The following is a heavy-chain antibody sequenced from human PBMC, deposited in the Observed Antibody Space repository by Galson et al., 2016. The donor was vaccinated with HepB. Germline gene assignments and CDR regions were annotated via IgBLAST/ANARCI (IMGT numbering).Heavy chain of an antibody. J-gene: IGHJ3*01. CDR2: INPGYGDT. V-gene: IGHV1-3*01. D-gene: IGHD4-11*01. Sequence: SVKVSCKASGYTFTAYTLHWVRQAPGQRLEWMGWINPGYGDTKSSQDFQGRVTFSRDTSASTVYMSLSSLRSEDTAVYYCARGPQYYTNLLDAFDVWGHGTIVTVSS. CDR1: GYTFTAYT. CDR3: ARGPQYYTNLLDAFDV.